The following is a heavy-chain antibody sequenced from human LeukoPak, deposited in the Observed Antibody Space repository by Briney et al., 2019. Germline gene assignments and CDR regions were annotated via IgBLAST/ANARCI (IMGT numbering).Heavy chain of an antibody. CDR2: IRTAGDT. V-gene: IGHV3-13*04. J-gene: IGHJ3*02. CDR1: GFTFNTYD. Sequence: PGGSLRLSCAASGFTFNTYDIHWVRQATGKGLEWVSAIRTAGDTYYSGAVKGRFTISRGDAKTSLYLQVNSLRVGDTAVYYCTRKRGGAFDIWGQGTMVTVSS. CDR3: TRKRGGAFDI.